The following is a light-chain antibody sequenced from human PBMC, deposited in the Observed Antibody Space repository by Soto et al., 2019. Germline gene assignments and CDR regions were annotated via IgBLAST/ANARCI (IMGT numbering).Light chain of an antibody. V-gene: IGLV1-51*01. J-gene: IGLJ1*01. CDR3: GTYDSSLRDGV. CDR2: DNN. Sequence: QSVLTQPPSVSAAPAQKVTISCSGSSSNIENYYVSRHQQLPGTAPKLLIYDNNKRPSGIPDRFSGSTSGTSATLDITGLQTGDEADYYCGTYDSSLRDGVFGTGTKVIV. CDR1: SSNIENYY.